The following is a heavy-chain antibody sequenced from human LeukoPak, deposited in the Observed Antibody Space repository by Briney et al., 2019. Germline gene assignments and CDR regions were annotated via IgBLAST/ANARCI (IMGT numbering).Heavy chain of an antibody. V-gene: IGHV3-30*02. D-gene: IGHD3-3*01. CDR3: ARGPAIFGVVTRDADY. CDR2: IRYDGSNQ. CDR1: GFSFSSYG. J-gene: IGHJ4*02. Sequence: PGGSLRLSCAASGFSFSSYGMHWVRQAPGKGLEWAAFIRYDGSNQDYADSVKGRFTISRDNSKNTLYLQMNSLRAEDTALYYCARGPAIFGVVTRDADYWGQGTLVTVSS.